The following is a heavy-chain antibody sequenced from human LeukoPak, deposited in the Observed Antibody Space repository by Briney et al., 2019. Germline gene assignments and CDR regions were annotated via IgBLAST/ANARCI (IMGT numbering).Heavy chain of an antibody. CDR2: VNYRGSP. D-gene: IGHD2/OR15-2a*01. J-gene: IGHJ6*02. Sequence: SETLSLTCDVPGGSFSGYLWSWIRQSPGKGLEWIGEVNYRGSPNYNPSLESRVTISVDTSNNQLSLKLTSVTAADTALYYCTRSGLTGMCEYERADFYYYGMDLWGQGTAVTVFS. CDR3: TRSGLTGMCEYERADFYYYGMDL. V-gene: IGHV4-34*01. CDR1: GGSFSGYL.